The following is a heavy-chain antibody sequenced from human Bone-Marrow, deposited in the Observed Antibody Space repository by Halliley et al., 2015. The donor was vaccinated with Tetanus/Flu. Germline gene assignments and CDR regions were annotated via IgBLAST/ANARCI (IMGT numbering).Heavy chain of an antibody. J-gene: IGHJ4*02. CDR3: ARERFNFNVAPFDE. Sequence: VANIDEDGTEKNYVDSAKGRFTISRDNAKNSLSLRLNGLRLEDTAVYYCARERFNFNVAPFDEWGQGTLVTVSS. CDR2: IDEDGTEK. D-gene: IGHD1-1*01. V-gene: IGHV3-7*04.